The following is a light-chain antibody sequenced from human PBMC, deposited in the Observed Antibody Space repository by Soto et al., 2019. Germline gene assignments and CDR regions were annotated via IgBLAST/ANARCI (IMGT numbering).Light chain of an antibody. CDR3: AAWDDSLSAWV. CDR2: KNN. V-gene: IGLV1-47*01. Sequence: HSVLTQPPSASGTPGQRVTISCSGGSYNVGKNLVYWYQQRPGTAPKLIIFKNNQRPSGVPDRFSGSNSGSSVSLAISGLRSEDEADYFCAAWDDSLSAWVFGGGTKVTVL. J-gene: IGLJ3*02. CDR1: SYNVGKNL.